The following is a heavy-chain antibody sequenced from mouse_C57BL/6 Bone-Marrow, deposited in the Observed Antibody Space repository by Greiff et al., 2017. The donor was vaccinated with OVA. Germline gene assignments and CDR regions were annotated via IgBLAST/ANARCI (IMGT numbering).Heavy chain of an antibody. CDR2: INPSSGYT. Sequence: VHLVESGAELAKPGASVKLSCKASGYTFTSYWMHWVKQRPGQGLEWIGYINPSSGYTKYNQKFKDKATLTADKSSSTAYMQLSSLTYEDTAGYFCARDEKIKACFAYWGQGTLLTVSS. J-gene: IGHJ3*01. V-gene: IGHV1-7*01. CDR1: GYTFTSYW. CDR3: ARDEKIKACFAY.